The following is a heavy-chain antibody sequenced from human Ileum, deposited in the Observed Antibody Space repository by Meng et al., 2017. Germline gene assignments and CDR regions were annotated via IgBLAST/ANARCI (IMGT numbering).Heavy chain of an antibody. D-gene: IGHD1-1*01. J-gene: IGHJ4*02. V-gene: IGHV4-31*03. Sequence: QVHLQQWGAGLLKPSQTLSLTCTVSGGSISSGGYYWSWIRQHPGKGLEWIGYIYDSGSTYYNPSLKSRIAISGDTSKNQFSLNLSSVTAADTAVYYCARGGTAYFDYWGQGTLVTVSS. CDR1: GGSISSGGYY. CDR3: ARGGTAYFDY. CDR2: IYDSGST.